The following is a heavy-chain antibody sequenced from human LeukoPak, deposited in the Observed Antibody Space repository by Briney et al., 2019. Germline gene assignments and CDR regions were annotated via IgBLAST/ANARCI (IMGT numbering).Heavy chain of an antibody. CDR3: ARVPGPNWFDP. V-gene: IGHV4-38-2*02. CDR2: MYHSGST. J-gene: IGHJ5*02. CDR1: GYSISSGYY. Sequence: SETLSLTCIVSGYSISSGYYWSWIRQPPGKGLEWIGSMYHSGSTYYNPSLKSRVTISVDTSKNQFSLKLSSVTAADTAVYYCARVPGPNWFDPWGQGTLVTVSS.